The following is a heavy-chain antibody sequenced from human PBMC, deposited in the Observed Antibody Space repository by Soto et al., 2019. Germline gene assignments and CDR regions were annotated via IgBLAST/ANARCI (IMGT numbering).Heavy chain of an antibody. J-gene: IGHJ4*02. V-gene: IGHV1-69*13. D-gene: IGHD1-1*01. Sequence: GASVKFSCQASGDSFCKYTVNWVRQAPSQGLEWMGGIIPRFGKTNFAPTLQGRVTITADQSMNTVYMELSSLRSEDTALYYCARGRGLYNSGRSQLDSWGQGTLVTVSS. CDR3: ARGRGLYNSGRSQLDS. CDR1: GDSFCKYT. CDR2: IIPRFGKT.